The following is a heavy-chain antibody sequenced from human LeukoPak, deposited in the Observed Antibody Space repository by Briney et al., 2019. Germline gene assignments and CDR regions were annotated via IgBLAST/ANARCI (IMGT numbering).Heavy chain of an antibody. CDR3: ARDRRPRFRRALPPLDF. V-gene: IGHV3-48*01. D-gene: IGHD1-26*01. CDR1: GFTFSSYS. Sequence: GGTLRLSCAASGFTFSSYSMKWGREARGKGVERGSYISSSSSTIYYAESVRGGFTIWRDNVKKSLYLQMNSLSADDTPVYYCARDRRPRFRRALPPLDFWGQGTLLTVSS. CDR2: ISSSSSTI. J-gene: IGHJ4*02.